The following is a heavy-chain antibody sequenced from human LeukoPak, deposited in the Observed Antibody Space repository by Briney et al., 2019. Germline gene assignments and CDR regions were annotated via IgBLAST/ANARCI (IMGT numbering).Heavy chain of an antibody. CDR1: GYTFTSYC. Sequence: ASVKVSCKASGYTFTSYCMHWVRQAPGQGLEWMGIINPSGGSTSYAQKFQGRVTMTRDTSTSTVYMELSSLRSEDTAVYYCARDKFRGIAAAGYFDYWGQGTLVTVSS. CDR2: INPSGGST. CDR3: ARDKFRGIAAAGYFDY. J-gene: IGHJ4*02. V-gene: IGHV1-46*01. D-gene: IGHD6-13*01.